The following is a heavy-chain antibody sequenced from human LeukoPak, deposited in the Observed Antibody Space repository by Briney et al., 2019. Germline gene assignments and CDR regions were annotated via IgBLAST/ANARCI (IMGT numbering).Heavy chain of an antibody. Sequence: SETLSLTCSVSGGSISSDYWAWIRQPPGKGLEWIGYMYYTGSTNYNPSLKSRVTISLATSKNQFSLKLSSVTAADTAVYYCARGKRGYSSSWYDYWGQGTLVTVSS. D-gene: IGHD6-13*01. CDR1: GGSISSDY. J-gene: IGHJ4*02. CDR3: ARGKRGYSSSWYDY. CDR2: MYYTGST. V-gene: IGHV4-59*01.